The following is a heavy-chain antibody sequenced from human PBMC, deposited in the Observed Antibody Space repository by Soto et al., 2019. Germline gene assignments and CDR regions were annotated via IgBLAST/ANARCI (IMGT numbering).Heavy chain of an antibody. Sequence: PSETLSLTCTVSGGSISSYYWSWIRQPPGKGLEWIGYIYYSGSTNYNPSLKSRVTISVDTSKNQFSLKLSFVTAADTVFYYCARSPYYYDSSNYYGYWGQGTLVTVSS. J-gene: IGHJ4*02. V-gene: IGHV4-59*01. D-gene: IGHD3-22*01. CDR1: GGSISSYY. CDR2: IYYSGST. CDR3: ARSPYYYDSSNYYGY.